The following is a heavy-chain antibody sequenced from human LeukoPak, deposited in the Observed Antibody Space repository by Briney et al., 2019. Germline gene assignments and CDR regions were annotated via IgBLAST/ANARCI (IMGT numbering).Heavy chain of an antibody. CDR1: GFTFSSYW. CDR2: INSYGSST. V-gene: IGHV3-74*01. Sequence: GGSLRLSCAASGFTFSSYWMHWVRQAPGKGLVWVSRINSYGSSTSYADPVKGRFTISRDNAKNTLYVQMNSLRAEDTAVYYCARAPDKDPGFDYWGQGTLVTVSS. D-gene: IGHD3-22*01. CDR3: ARAPDKDPGFDY. J-gene: IGHJ4*02.